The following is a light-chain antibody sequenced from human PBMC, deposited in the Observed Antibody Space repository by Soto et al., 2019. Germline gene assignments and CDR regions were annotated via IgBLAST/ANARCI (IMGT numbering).Light chain of an antibody. Sequence: QSALTQPASVSGSPGQSITISCPGTSSDVDGYNYVSWYQQHPGKAPKLMIYEDSTRPPGVSNRISGSKCGTAAALTISGLQAEDESDYYCSSYTRSSSTYVFGPGTKVTVL. V-gene: IGLV2-14*01. CDR1: SSDVDGYNY. J-gene: IGLJ1*01. CDR2: EDS. CDR3: SSYTRSSSTYV.